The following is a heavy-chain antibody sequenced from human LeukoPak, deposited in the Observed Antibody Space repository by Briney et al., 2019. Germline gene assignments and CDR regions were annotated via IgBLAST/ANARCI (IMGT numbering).Heavy chain of an antibody. V-gene: IGHV1-46*01. J-gene: IGHJ4*02. D-gene: IGHD3-3*01. Sequence: ASVKVFCKASGYTFTSYYMHWVRQAPGQGLEWMGIINPSGGSTSYAQKFQGRVTMTRDTSTSTVYMELSSLRSEDTAVYYCARVADDFWSGYYRGMVRSYFDYWGQGTLVTVSS. CDR2: INPSGGST. CDR3: ARVADDFWSGYYRGMVRSYFDY. CDR1: GYTFTSYY.